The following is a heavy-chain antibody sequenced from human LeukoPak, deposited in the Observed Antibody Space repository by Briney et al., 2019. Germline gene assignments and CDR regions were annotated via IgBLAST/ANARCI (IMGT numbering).Heavy chain of an antibody. CDR1: GYTFSGFN. CDR2: ISAFTGDT. J-gene: IGHJ5*02. Sequence: GASVKVSCKASGYTFSGFNINWVRQAPGQGLEWMGWISAFTGDTNYAQNFQGRVTMTIDTSKTTAYMELRSLTSDDTAVYYCARDLCTNGVCSWFDPWGQGTLVTVSS. CDR3: ARDLCTNGVCSWFDP. V-gene: IGHV1-18*01. D-gene: IGHD2-8*01.